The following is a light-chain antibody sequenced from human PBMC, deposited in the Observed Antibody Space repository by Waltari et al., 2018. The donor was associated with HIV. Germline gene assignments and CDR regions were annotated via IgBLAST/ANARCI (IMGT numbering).Light chain of an antibody. CDR3: QSYDSSLSGSV. Sequence: QSVLTQPPPVSGAPGQRVTISCTGSSSTIGAGSDVHWYQQLPGTAPKLLIYGNSNRPSGVPDRFSGSKSGTSASLAITGLQAEDEADYYCQSYDSSLSGSVCGGGTKLTVL. V-gene: IGLV1-40*01. CDR2: GNS. CDR1: SSTIGAGSD. J-gene: IGLJ2*01.